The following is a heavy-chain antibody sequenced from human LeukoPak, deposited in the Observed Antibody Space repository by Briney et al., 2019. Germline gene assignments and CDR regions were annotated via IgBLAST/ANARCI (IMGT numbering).Heavy chain of an antibody. CDR3: ASGGYSYGTLY. Sequence: SETQSLTCTVSGGSISSYYWSWLRQPPGKGLEWIGYIYYSGSTNYNPSLKSRVTISVDTSKNQFSLKLSSVTAADTAVYYCASGGYSYGTLYWGQGTLVTVSS. J-gene: IGHJ4*02. D-gene: IGHD5-18*01. V-gene: IGHV4-59*01. CDR2: IYYSGST. CDR1: GGSISSYY.